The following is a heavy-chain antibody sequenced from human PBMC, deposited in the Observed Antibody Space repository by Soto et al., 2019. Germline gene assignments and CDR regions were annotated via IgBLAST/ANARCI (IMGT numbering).Heavy chain of an antibody. V-gene: IGHV4-59*08. CDR1: GGSISDYY. Sequence: QVQLQESGPGLVKPSETLSLTCTVSGGSISDYYCSWFRLSPGKGLEWIGVLHYAGNSDFNPSRRSPVTMSVVTSKNQIYLRLSSVTAADTGRYYCARQGFGAKRGLVDVWGKGTTVIVSS. J-gene: IGHJ6*04. CDR3: ARQGFGAKRGLVDV. D-gene: IGHD3-10*01. CDR2: LHYAGNS.